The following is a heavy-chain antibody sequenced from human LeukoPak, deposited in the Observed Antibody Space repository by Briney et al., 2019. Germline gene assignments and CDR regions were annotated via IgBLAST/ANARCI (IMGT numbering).Heavy chain of an antibody. V-gene: IGHV3-23*01. D-gene: IGHD4-23*01. J-gene: IGHJ4*02. Sequence: PGGSLRLSCVASGFTLRSYVMNWVRQSPGKGLEWVSSISGSGGSTYYADSVKGRFTISRDNSKNTLYLQMNSLRAEDTAVYYCAKSDLNYGGNPDYWGQGTLVAVSS. CDR3: AKSDLNYGGNPDY. CDR2: ISGSGGST. CDR1: GFTLRSYV.